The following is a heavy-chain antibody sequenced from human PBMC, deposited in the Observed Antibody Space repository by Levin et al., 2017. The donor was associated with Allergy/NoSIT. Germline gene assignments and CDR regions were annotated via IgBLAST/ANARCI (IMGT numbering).Heavy chain of an antibody. CDR2: IKHDGSEE. CDR3: ATGGGQYDYESN. D-gene: IGHD3-22*01. Sequence: PGGSLRLSCAGSGFTFSNYWMSWVRQAPGRGLEWVANIKHDGSEEYYVDSVKGRFAISRDNAKNSLYLQMNILRAEDTGVYYCATGGGQYDYESNWGQGTRVTVSS. J-gene: IGHJ4*02. V-gene: IGHV3-7*01. CDR1: GFTFSNYW.